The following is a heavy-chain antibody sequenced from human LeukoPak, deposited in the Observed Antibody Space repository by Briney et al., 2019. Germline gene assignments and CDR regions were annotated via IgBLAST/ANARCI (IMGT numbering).Heavy chain of an antibody. CDR2: IYYSGST. CDR3: ARVSTLSVVKRPVRAFDI. Sequence: SQTLSLTCTVSGGSISSGGYYWSWIRQHPGKGLEWIGYIYYSGSTNYNPSLKSRVTISVDTSKNQFSLKLSSVTAADTAVYYCARVSTLSVVKRPVRAFDIWGQGTMVTVSS. CDR1: GGSISSGGYY. D-gene: IGHD4-23*01. J-gene: IGHJ3*02. V-gene: IGHV4-31*03.